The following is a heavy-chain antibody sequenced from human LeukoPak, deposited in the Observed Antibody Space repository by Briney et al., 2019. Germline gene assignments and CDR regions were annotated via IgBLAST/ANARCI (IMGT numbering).Heavy chain of an antibody. V-gene: IGHV3-30-3*01. Sequence: GRSLRLSCAASGFTFSSYAMHWVRQAPGKGLEWVAVISYDGSNKYFADTVKGRFTISRDNSKNTLYLQMNSRRAEDTAVYYCASTGYCSSTSCYGDYWGQGTLVTVSS. J-gene: IGHJ4*02. CDR2: ISYDGSNK. CDR1: GFTFSSYA. D-gene: IGHD2-2*01. CDR3: ASTGYCSSTSCYGDY.